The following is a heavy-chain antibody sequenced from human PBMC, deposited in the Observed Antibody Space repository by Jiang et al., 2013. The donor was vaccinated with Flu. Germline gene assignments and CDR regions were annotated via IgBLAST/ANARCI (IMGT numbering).Heavy chain of an antibody. CDR3: AHGPYYYDSSGYYSGGSSGAFDI. J-gene: IGHJ3*02. CDR1: GFSLSTSGLG. V-gene: IGHV2-5*01. Sequence: KPTQTLTLTCTFSGFSLSTSGLGVGWIRQPPGKALEWLALIYWNDDKRYSPSLKSRLTITKDTSKNQVVLTMTNMDPVDTGTYYCAHGPYYYDSSGYYSGGSSGAFDIWGQGTMVTVSS. D-gene: IGHD3-22*01. CDR2: IYWNDDK.